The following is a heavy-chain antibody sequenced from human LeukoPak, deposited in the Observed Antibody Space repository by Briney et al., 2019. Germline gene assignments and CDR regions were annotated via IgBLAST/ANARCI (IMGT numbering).Heavy chain of an antibody. CDR3: ARGHCGGDCYPYFQH. D-gene: IGHD2-21*02. CDR2: ISSSSSTI. V-gene: IGHV3-48*01. CDR1: GFTFSSYS. Sequence: GGSLRLSCAASGFTFSSYSMNWVRQAPGKGLEWVSYISSSSSTIYYADSVKGRFTISRDNAKNSLYLQMSSLRAEDTAVYYCARGHCGGDCYPYFQHWGQGTLVTVSS. J-gene: IGHJ1*01.